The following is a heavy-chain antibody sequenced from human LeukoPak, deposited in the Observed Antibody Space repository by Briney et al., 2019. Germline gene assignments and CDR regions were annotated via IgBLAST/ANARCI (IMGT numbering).Heavy chain of an antibody. D-gene: IGHD6-19*01. J-gene: IGHJ6*02. CDR3: AKDPIAVAGYYYYGMDV. Sequence: GGSLRLSCAASGFTYSSYAMSWVRQAPGKGLEWVSAISGSGGSTYYADSVKGRFTISRDNSKNTLYLQMNSLRAEDTAVYYCAKDPIAVAGYYYYGMDVWGHGGTVTVSS. CDR1: GFTYSSYA. CDR2: ISGSGGST. V-gene: IGHV3-23*01.